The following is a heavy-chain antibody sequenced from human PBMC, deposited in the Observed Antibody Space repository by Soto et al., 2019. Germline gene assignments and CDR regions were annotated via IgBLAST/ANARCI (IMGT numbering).Heavy chain of an antibody. J-gene: IGHJ4*02. D-gene: IGHD1-20*01. CDR2: IIPVFASP. CDR1: GATFNNYP. V-gene: IGHV1-69*01. Sequence: QVHLVQSGTEVKKPGSSLRVSCKASGATFNNYPLSWVRQAPGQGLEWLGGIIPVFASPIYARNFQDRVTITADVSTGTAYMELSGLRSEDTAVYYCATSRGGITGSRILWGQGTLVTVSS. CDR3: ATSRGGITGSRIL.